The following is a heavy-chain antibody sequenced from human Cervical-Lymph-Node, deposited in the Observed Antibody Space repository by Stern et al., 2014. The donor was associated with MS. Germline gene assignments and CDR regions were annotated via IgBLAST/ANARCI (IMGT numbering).Heavy chain of an antibody. Sequence: EVQLVESGGEMKKPGESLQISCQGSGYRFTNYWIGWVRQMPGKGLEWMGIIYPGDSDAGYSQSFRGQVTISADKSINTAYLKWSSRRASDTAIYYCARLVAPGGDAFDIWGQGTWVIVSS. V-gene: IGHV5-51*01. CDR2: IYPGDSDA. J-gene: IGHJ3*02. D-gene: IGHD3-16*02. CDR1: GYRFTNYW. CDR3: ARLVAPGGDAFDI.